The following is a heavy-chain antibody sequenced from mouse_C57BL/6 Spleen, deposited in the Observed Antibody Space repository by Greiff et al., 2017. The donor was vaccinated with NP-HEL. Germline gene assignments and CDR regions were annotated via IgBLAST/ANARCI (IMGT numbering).Heavy chain of an antibody. V-gene: IGHV5-17*01. D-gene: IGHD5-1*01. J-gene: IGHJ3*01. CDR2: ISSGSSTI. CDR1: GFTFSDYG. Sequence: EVQLVESGGGLVKPGGSLKLSCAASGFTFSDYGMHWVRQAPEKGLEWVAYISSGSSTIYYADTVKGRFTISRDNAKNTLFLQMTSLRSEGTAMYYCARRVPGGFAYWGQGTLVTVSA. CDR3: ARRVPGGFAY.